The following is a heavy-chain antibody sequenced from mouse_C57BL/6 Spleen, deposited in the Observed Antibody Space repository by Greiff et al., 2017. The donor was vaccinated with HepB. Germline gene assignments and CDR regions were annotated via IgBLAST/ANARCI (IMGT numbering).Heavy chain of an antibody. J-gene: IGHJ4*01. D-gene: IGHD2-4*01. CDR3: ARSGYDYDGEISMDY. CDR2: INPNNGGT. V-gene: IGHV1-18*01. Sequence: EVQLQQSGPELVKPGASVKIPCKASGYTFTDYNMDWVKQSHGKSLEWIGDINPNNGGTIYNQKFKGKATLTGDKSSSTAYMELRSLTSEDTAVYYCARSGYDYDGEISMDYWGQGTSVTVSS. CDR1: GYTFTDYN.